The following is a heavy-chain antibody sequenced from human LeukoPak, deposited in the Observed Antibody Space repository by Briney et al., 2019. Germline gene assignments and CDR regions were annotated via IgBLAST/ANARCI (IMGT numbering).Heavy chain of an antibody. J-gene: IGHJ3*02. CDR1: SGCINNYY. V-gene: IGHV4-4*07. CDR2: LYSSGST. Sequence: SETLSLTCTVSSGCINNYYWRWIRQRAGGEREGIGGLYSSGSTNYTPSLKSRVTITIDTSKYLFSLKLTSVTAADTAMYYCAGISLTGRGDAFDIWGQGTMVTVSS. CDR3: AGISLTGRGDAFDI. D-gene: IGHD1-14*01.